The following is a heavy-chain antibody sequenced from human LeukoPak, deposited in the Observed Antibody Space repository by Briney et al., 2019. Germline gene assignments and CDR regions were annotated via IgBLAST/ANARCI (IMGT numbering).Heavy chain of an antibody. CDR1: GYTFTTYW. Sequence: GESLKISCKGSGYTFTTYWIAWVRQMPGEGLEWMGIIYPGDSETRYSPSFQGRVTISADKSITTAYLQWGRLKASDTAMYYCTRSPRDGYHDAFDIWGQGTMVTVFS. D-gene: IGHD5-24*01. CDR3: TRSPRDGYHDAFDI. J-gene: IGHJ3*02. CDR2: IYPGDSET. V-gene: IGHV5-51*01.